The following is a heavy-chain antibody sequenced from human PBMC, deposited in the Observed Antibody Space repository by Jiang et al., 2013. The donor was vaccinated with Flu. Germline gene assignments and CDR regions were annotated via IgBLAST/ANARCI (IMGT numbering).Heavy chain of an antibody. J-gene: IGHJ4*02. CDR1: GGSFSGYY. CDR2: INHSGST. CDR3: ARVDLGRWLSPRYFDY. Sequence: LLKPSETLSLTCAVYGGSFSGYYWSWIRQPPGKGLEWIGEINHSGSTNYNPSLKSRVTISVDTSKNQFSLKLSSVTAADTAVYYCARVDLGRWLSPRYFDYWGQGTLVTVSS. V-gene: IGHV4-34*01. D-gene: IGHD4-23*01.